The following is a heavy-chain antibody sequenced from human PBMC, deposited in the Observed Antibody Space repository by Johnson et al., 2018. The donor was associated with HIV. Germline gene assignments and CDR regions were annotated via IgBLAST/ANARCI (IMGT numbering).Heavy chain of an antibody. J-gene: IGHJ3*02. CDR2: ISWNSGSI. CDR1: GFTFDDYA. CDR3: ARGRLGDPFPGAFDI. Sequence: EVQLVESGGGVVQPGGSLRLSCAASGFTFDDYAMHWVRQAPGKGLEWVSGISWNSGSIGYADSVKGRFTISRDNAKNSLYLQMNSLRAEDTALYYCARGRLGDPFPGAFDIWGQGTMVTVSS. D-gene: IGHD3-16*01. V-gene: IGHV3-9*01.